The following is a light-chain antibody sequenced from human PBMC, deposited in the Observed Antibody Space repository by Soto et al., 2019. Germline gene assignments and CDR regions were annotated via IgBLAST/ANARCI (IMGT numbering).Light chain of an antibody. Sequence: EIVVTQYPATLSVSPGERVTLSCRASQSVSSSLAWYQQRPGQAPRLLIYDTSTRAAGIAARFSGSGSGTEFTLTISSLQSEDYAVYYCQQYVHWPPGAFGQGTTVEIK. V-gene: IGKV3-15*01. CDR1: QSVSSS. J-gene: IGKJ1*01. CDR3: QQYVHWPPGA. CDR2: DTS.